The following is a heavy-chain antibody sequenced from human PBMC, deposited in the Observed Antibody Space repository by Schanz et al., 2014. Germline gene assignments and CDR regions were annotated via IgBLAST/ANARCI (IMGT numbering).Heavy chain of an antibody. CDR2: ISRDGTTS. V-gene: IGHV3-11*01. CDR3: ARENLNWEAFDI. D-gene: IGHD7-27*01. J-gene: IGHJ3*02. Sequence: VQLVESGGGLVKPGDSLRLSCAASGFTFSDYYMSWIRQAPGKGLEWLSYISRDGTTSYYADSVKGRFTISRDNAKNSLYLEMTSLRGEDTAVYYCARENLNWEAFDIWGQGTVVTVSS. CDR1: GFTFSDYY.